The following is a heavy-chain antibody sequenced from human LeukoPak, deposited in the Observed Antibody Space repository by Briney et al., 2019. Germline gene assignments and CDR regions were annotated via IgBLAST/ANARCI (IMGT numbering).Heavy chain of an antibody. CDR3: ARGTKYYYDSSGSTGAFDI. Sequence: SVKVSCKASGGTFSSYAISWVRQAPGQGLEWTGGIIPIFGTANYAQKFQGRVTITADESTSTAYMELSSLRSEDTAVYYCARGTKYYYDSSGSTGAFDIWGQGTMLTVSS. CDR1: GGTFSSYA. J-gene: IGHJ3*02. D-gene: IGHD3-22*01. CDR2: IIPIFGTA. V-gene: IGHV1-69*13.